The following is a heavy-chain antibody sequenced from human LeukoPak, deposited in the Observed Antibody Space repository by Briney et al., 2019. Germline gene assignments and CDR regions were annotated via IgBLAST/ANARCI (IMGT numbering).Heavy chain of an antibody. Sequence: PGGSLRLSCAASGFTVSSNYMSWVRQAPGKGLEWVSVIYSGGSTYYADSVKGRFTISRDNSKNTLYLQMNSLRAEDTAVYYCASISTGDAFDIWGQGTMVTVSS. J-gene: IGHJ3*02. CDR1: GFTVSSNY. CDR2: IYSGGST. V-gene: IGHV3-66*01. CDR3: ASISTGDAFDI. D-gene: IGHD1-14*01.